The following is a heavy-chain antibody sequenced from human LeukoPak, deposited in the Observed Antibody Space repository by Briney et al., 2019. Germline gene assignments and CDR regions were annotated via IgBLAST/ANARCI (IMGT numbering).Heavy chain of an antibody. V-gene: IGHV3-48*01. CDR1: GFTLNVYA. CDR2: ISSSSGTI. D-gene: IGHD1-26*01. J-gene: IGHJ5*02. CDR3: ARDNSVGDTAWWFDP. Sequence: GGSLRLSCVISGFTLNVYAMHWVRQAPGKGLEWVSYISSSSGTIYYADSVKGRFTISRDNAKDSLYLQMNSRRAEDTAVYYCARDNSVGDTAWWFDPWGQGTLVTVSS.